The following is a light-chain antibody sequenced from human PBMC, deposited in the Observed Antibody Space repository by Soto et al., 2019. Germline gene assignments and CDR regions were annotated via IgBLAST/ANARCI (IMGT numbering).Light chain of an antibody. CDR2: RNN. J-gene: IGLJ1*01. V-gene: IGLV1-47*01. CDR1: TSNIGSNY. CDR3: ATWDDSLHGFYV. Sequence: QSVLTQPPSASATPGQGVTISCSGSTSNIGSNYVYWYQQLPGTAPKLLIYRNNKRPSGVPDRFSGSKSGTSASLAISGLRSADEAAYFCATWDDSLHGFYVFGTGTKLTVL.